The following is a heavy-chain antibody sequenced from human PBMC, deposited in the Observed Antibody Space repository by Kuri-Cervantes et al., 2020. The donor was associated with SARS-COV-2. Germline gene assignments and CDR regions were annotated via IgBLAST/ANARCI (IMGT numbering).Heavy chain of an antibody. D-gene: IGHD3-16*01. CDR1: GGSIGSHY. J-gene: IGHJ6*03. CDR3: ARLSVTLHFVPGDYFMDV. Sequence: GSLRLSCTVSGGSIGSHYWAWIRQPPGKGLEWIGYIFSYGITKNPNGITNYNPSLESRVTISLDTSKNQFSLKLSSVTAADTAVYYCARLSVTLHFVPGDYFMDVWGKGTTVTVSS. CDR2: IFSYGITKNPNGIT. V-gene: IGHV4-59*11.